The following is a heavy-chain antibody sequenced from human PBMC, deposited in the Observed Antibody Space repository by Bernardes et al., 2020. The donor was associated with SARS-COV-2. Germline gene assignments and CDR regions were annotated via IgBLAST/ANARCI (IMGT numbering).Heavy chain of an antibody. CDR2: IAYDGSLK. Sequence: GGSLRLSCAASGFTFNNYAMHWVRQAPGKGLEWVTIIAYDGSLKYYADSVRGRFTISRDNSENTLYLQMNSLKPEDTAVYYCVKVGYDSDNYYHLDNWGRGTLVTVSS. V-gene: IGHV3-30*18. CDR3: VKVGYDSDNYYHLDN. J-gene: IGHJ4*02. D-gene: IGHD3-22*01. CDR1: GFTFNNYA.